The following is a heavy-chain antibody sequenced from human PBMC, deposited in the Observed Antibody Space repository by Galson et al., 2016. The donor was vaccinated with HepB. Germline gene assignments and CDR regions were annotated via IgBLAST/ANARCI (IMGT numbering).Heavy chain of an antibody. CDR2: IDGSGSHT. CDR1: GFIFSNYA. CDR3: AKGLGDYHSRSDSLHPNALDV. J-gene: IGHJ3*01. Sequence: SLRLSCAASGFIFSNYAVSWVRQAPGKGLEWVSIIDGSGSHTYYANSVKGRFTISRGNSKNTLFLQMSGLRLEDTAVYFCAKGLGDYHSRSDSLHPNALDVWGRGTLVTVSS. D-gene: IGHD3-3*01. V-gene: IGHV3-23*05.